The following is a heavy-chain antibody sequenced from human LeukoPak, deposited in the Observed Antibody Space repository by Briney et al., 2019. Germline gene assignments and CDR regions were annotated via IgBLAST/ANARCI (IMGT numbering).Heavy chain of an antibody. Sequence: PGGSLRLSCAASGFTFSSYAMSWVRQAPGKGLEWVSAISGSGGSTYYADSVKGRFTISRDNSKNTLCLQMNSLRAEDTAVYYCVRRWQQLGSCGRGTLVTVSS. D-gene: IGHD4-23*01. CDR1: GFTFSSYA. V-gene: IGHV3-23*01. CDR3: VRRWQQLGS. CDR2: ISGSGGST. J-gene: IGHJ5*01.